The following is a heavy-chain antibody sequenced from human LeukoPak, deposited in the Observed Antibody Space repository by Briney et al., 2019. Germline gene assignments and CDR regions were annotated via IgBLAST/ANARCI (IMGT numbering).Heavy chain of an antibody. CDR1: GFTFSSYT. CDR2: ISGSGGST. V-gene: IGHV3-23*01. Sequence: GGSLRLSCAASGFTFSSYTMSWVRQAPGKGLEWVSAISGSGGSTYYADSVKGRFTISRDNSKNTLYLQMNSLRAEDTAVYYCAKGKYSSSWYFDYWGQGTLVTVSS. D-gene: IGHD6-13*01. J-gene: IGHJ4*02. CDR3: AKGKYSSSWYFDY.